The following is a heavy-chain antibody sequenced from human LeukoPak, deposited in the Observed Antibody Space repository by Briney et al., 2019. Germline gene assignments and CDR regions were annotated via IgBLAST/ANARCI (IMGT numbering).Heavy chain of an antibody. CDR1: GFTFSSYA. V-gene: IGHV3-64*01. J-gene: IGHJ4*02. CDR2: ISSNGGST. Sequence: PGGSLRLSCAASGFTFSSYAMHWVRQAPGKGLEYVSAISSNGGSTYYANSVKGRFTISRDNSKNTLYLQMGSLRAEDMAVYYCAIAMWESPNWGQGTLVTVPS. CDR3: AIAMWESPN. D-gene: IGHD1-26*01.